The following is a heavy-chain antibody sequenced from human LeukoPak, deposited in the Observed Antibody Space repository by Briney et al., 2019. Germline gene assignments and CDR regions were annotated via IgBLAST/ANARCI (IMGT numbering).Heavy chain of an antibody. CDR1: GGSFSGYY. D-gene: IGHD6-13*01. J-gene: IGHJ6*03. V-gene: IGHV4-34*01. CDR2: INHSGST. Sequence: PSETLSLTCAVYGGSFSGYYWSWIRQPPGKGLEWIGEINHSGSTNYNPSLKSRVTISVDTSKNQFSLKLSSVTAADTAVYYCARGAAAGTFFDYYYYMDVWGKGTTVTISS. CDR3: ARGAAAGTFFDYYYYMDV.